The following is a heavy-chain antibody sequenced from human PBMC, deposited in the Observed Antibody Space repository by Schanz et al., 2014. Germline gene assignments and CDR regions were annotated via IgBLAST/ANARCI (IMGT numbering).Heavy chain of an antibody. CDR2: ISGSGGST. CDR1: GFTFTNYA. D-gene: IGHD2-15*01. J-gene: IGHJ5*02. CDR3: ARGRGCTGGSCYSWFDL. Sequence: EVQLLESGGGLVQPGGSLRLSCAASGFTFTNYAMTWVRQAPGKGLEWVSGISGSGGSTYDADSVKGRFTISRDNSKNTLYLQMNSLRAEDTAVYYCARGRGCTGGSCYSWFDLWGQGTLVTVAS. V-gene: IGHV3-23*01.